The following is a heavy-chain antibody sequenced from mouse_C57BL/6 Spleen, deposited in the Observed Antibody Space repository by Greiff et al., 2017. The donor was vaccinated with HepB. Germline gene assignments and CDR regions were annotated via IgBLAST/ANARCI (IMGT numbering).Heavy chain of an antibody. CDR1: GYTFTDHT. J-gene: IGHJ1*03. D-gene: IGHD2-5*01. CDR2: IYPRDGST. Sequence: VQLQQSDAELVKPGASVKISCKVSGYTFTDHTIHWMKQRPEQGLEWIGYIYPRDGSTKYNEKFKGKATLTADKSSSTAYMQLNSLTSEDSAVYFCARTVYYRNYEWYFDVWGTGTTVTVSS. CDR3: ARTVYYRNYEWYFDV. V-gene: IGHV1-78*01.